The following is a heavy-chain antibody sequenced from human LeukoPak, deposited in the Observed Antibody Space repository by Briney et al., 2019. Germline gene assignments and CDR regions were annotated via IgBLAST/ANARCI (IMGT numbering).Heavy chain of an antibody. J-gene: IGHJ4*02. Sequence: PGRSLRLSCAASGFTFNDYAMHWVRQAPGKGLEWVSSISWNSGSIAYADSVRGRFTISRDNSKNTLYLQMNSLRAEDTAVYYCAKDVYGDYGGLDYWGQGTLVTVSS. D-gene: IGHD4-17*01. CDR2: ISWNSGSI. CDR1: GFTFNDYA. CDR3: AKDVYGDYGGLDY. V-gene: IGHV3-9*01.